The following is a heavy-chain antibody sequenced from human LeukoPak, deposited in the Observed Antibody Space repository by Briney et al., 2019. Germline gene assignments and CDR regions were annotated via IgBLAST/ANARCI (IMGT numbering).Heavy chain of an antibody. CDR1: GGTFSSYA. J-gene: IGHJ6*04. CDR2: TIPIFGTA. D-gene: IGHD4-17*01. Sequence: GASVKVSCKASGGTFSSYAISWVRQAPGQGLEWMGGTIPIFGTANYAQKFQGRVTITADKSTSTAYMELSSLRSEDTAVYYCARQRRRATVTTLTSSVDYGMDVWGKGTTVTVSS. CDR3: ARQRRRATVTTLTSSVDYGMDV. V-gene: IGHV1-69*06.